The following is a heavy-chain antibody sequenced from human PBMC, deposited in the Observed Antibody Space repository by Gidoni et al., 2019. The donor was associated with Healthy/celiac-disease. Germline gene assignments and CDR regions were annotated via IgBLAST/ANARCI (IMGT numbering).Heavy chain of an antibody. CDR3: ARLVEMATNRGEDY. CDR1: AYTFTGYY. J-gene: IGHJ4*02. CDR2: INPNSGGT. V-gene: IGHV1-2*02. D-gene: IGHD7-27*01. Sequence: QVQLVQSGAEVKKPGASVKVSCKASAYTFTGYYRHWVRQAPGQGLVWMVWINPNSGGTNYAQKFQGRVTMTRDTSISTAYMELSRLRSDDTAVYYCARLVEMATNRGEDYWGQGTLVTVSS.